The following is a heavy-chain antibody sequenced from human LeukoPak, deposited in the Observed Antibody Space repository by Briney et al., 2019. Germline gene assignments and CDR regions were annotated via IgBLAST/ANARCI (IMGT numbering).Heavy chain of an antibody. CDR1: GSTFSSYS. D-gene: IGHD2-2*02. Sequence: PGGSLRLSCAASGSTFSSYSMNWVRQAPGKGLEWVSSISSSSSYIYYADSVKGRFNISRDNAKNSLYLQMNSLRAEDTAVYYCARMCSSTSCYRGGYWGQGTLVTVSS. J-gene: IGHJ4*02. CDR3: ARMCSSTSCYRGGY. CDR2: ISSSSSYI. V-gene: IGHV3-21*01.